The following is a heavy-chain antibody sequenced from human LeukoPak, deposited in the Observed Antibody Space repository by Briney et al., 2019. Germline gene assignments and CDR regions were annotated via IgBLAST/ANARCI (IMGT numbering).Heavy chain of an antibody. Sequence: PSETLSLTCTVSGGSVSISNYYWVWIRQPPGKGLEWIGSTYYSGSTYYNPSLKSRVTISVDTSKNQFSLKLNSVTAADTAVYYCARDRGPVDLWGRGTLVTVSS. CDR2: TYYSGST. V-gene: IGHV4-39*07. CDR1: GGSVSISNYY. CDR3: ARDRGPVDL. J-gene: IGHJ2*01.